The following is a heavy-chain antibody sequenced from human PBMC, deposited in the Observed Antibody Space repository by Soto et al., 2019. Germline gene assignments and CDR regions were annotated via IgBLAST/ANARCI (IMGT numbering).Heavy chain of an antibody. CDR2: ITDTGGDT. Sequence: GGSLRLSCVASGIPFGSRAMSWVRQAPGEGLEWVSTITDTGGDTKYADSVGGRFTMSRDNSKKTLYLQMNSLRVEDSALYYCARGSTDSYPGSRIFDFWGRGTLVTVSS. D-gene: IGHD3-10*01. J-gene: IGHJ4*02. V-gene: IGHV3-23*01. CDR1: GIPFGSRA. CDR3: ARGSTDSYPGSRIFDF.